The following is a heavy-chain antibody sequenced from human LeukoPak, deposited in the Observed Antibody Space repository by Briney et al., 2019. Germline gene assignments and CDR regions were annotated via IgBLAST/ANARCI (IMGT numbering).Heavy chain of an antibody. Sequence: SVKVSCKASGGTFSSYAISWVRQAPGQGLEWMGGIIPIFGTANYAQKFQGRVTITADESTSTAYMELSSLRSEDTAVYYCARNSDILTGPAWYYYYYMDVWGKGTTVTVSS. D-gene: IGHD3-9*01. J-gene: IGHJ6*03. CDR2: IIPIFGTA. CDR3: ARNSDILTGPAWYYYYYMDV. CDR1: GGTFSSYA. V-gene: IGHV1-69*01.